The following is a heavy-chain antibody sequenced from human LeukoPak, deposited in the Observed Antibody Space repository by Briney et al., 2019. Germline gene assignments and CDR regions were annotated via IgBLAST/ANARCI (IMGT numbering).Heavy chain of an antibody. V-gene: IGHV1-2*02. CDR2: INPNSGGT. Sequence: ASVKVSCKASGYTFIAYYIHWVRQAPGQGLEWMGWINPNSGGTNYAQKFQGRVTMISDTSISTAYMDLSRLTSDDAALYYCARTSAGAAAGEFDYWGQGTLVTVSS. D-gene: IGHD6-13*01. J-gene: IGHJ4*02. CDR1: GYTFIAYY. CDR3: ARTSAGAAAGEFDY.